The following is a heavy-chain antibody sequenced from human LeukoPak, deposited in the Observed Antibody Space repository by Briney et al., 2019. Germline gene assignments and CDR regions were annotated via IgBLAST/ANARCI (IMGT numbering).Heavy chain of an antibody. J-gene: IGHJ4*02. Sequence: GGSLRLSCAASGLIVSSNYMSWVRQAPGKGLEWVSVIYSGGSTYYADSVKGRFTISRHNSKDTLYLQMNSLRAEDTAVYYCARDGGRDGCNFGFDYWGQGTLVTVSS. V-gene: IGHV3-53*04. CDR3: ARDGGRDGCNFGFDY. CDR2: IYSGGST. CDR1: GLIVSSNY. D-gene: IGHD5-24*01.